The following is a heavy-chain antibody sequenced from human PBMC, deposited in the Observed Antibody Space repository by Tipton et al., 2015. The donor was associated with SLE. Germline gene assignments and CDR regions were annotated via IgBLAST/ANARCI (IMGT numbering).Heavy chain of an antibody. CDR1: GFTFSDYW. CDR3: ARDSLAGGFFDY. D-gene: IGHD3-10*01. Sequence: SLRLSCAASGFTFSDYWMSWVRQAPGKGLQWVASINQDGSERDYVDSVKGRFTISRDNAKNSLYLQMNSLRAEDTAVYYCARDSLAGGFFDYWGQGTLVTVSS. V-gene: IGHV3-7*03. J-gene: IGHJ4*02. CDR2: INQDGSER.